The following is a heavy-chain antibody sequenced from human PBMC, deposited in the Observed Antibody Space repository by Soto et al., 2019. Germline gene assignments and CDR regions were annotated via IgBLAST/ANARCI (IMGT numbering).Heavy chain of an antibody. CDR2: ISSSSSYT. V-gene: IGHV3-11*05. CDR3: ARVVHYYGSGSSYGPYFDY. J-gene: IGHJ4*02. CDR1: GFTFSDYY. D-gene: IGHD3-10*01. Sequence: GGSLRLSCAASGFTFSDYYMSWIRQAPGKGLEWVSYISSSSSYTNCADSVKGRFTISRDNAKNSLYLQMNSLRAEDTAVYYCARVVHYYGSGSSYGPYFDYWGQGTLVTVSS.